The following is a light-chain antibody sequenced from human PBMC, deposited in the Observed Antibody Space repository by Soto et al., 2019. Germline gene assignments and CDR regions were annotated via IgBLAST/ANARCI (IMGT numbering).Light chain of an antibody. CDR1: QSVSSY. CDR2: DAS. J-gene: IGKJ1*01. Sequence: EVEWTPEPAARSLSPGCRATRSCMASQSVSSYLAWYQQKPGQAPRLLIYDASNRATGIPARFSGSGSGTDFTLTFSILEEDGLAEYCTLPECMSNTFAPGPKVDIK. V-gene: IGKV3-11*01. CDR3: LPECMSNT.